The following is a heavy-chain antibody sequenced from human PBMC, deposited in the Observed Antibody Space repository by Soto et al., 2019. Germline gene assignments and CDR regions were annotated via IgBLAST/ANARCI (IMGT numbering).Heavy chain of an antibody. V-gene: IGHV5-51*01. D-gene: IGHD3-9*01. CDR3: ARQDGLRYFDREPDAFDI. CDR1: GYSFTSYW. Sequence: GESLKISCKGSGYSFTSYWIIWVRQMPGKGLEWMGIIYPGDSDTRYSPSFQGQVTISADKSISTAYLQWRSLKASDTAMYYCARQDGLRYFDREPDAFDIWGQGTMVTVSS. CDR2: IYPGDSDT. J-gene: IGHJ3*02.